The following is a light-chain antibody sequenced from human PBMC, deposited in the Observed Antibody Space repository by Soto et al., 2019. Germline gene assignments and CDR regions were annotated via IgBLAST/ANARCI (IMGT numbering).Light chain of an antibody. CDR3: QQYNNWPPWT. J-gene: IGKJ1*01. CDR1: QRISRN. CDR2: DAS. Sequence: EIVMTQSPATLSVSPGESATLSCRASQRISRNLAWYQQKPGQAPRLLIYDASTRATAIPARFSGSGSETEFTLTISSLQSEDSAVYYCQQYNNWPPWTFGQGTKVEIK. V-gene: IGKV3-15*01.